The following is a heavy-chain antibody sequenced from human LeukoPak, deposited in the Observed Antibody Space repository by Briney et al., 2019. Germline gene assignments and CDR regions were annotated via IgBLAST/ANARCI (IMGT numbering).Heavy chain of an antibody. Sequence: GESLKISCKGSGYSFTSYWIGWVRQMPGKGLEWMGIIYPGDSDTRYSPSFQGQVTISADKSISTAYLQWSSLKASDTAMYYCARKLRYFDWLPHHDAFDIWGQGAMVTVSS. CDR2: IYPGDSDT. CDR1: GYSFTSYW. CDR3: ARKLRYFDWLPHHDAFDI. V-gene: IGHV5-51*01. D-gene: IGHD3-9*01. J-gene: IGHJ3*02.